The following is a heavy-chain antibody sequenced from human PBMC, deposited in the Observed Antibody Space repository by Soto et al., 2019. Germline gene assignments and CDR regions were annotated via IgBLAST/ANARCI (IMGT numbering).Heavy chain of an antibody. V-gene: IGHV5-10-1*01. CDR3: ARHNNREESAPHQMFGS. D-gene: IGHD3-3*01. J-gene: IGHJ1*01. Sequence: KGLEWMGRIDPSDSYTNYNPSLRGHVTISADKSISTAYLQWSSLRASDTAIYYCARHNNREESAPHQMFGSWGQGTLVSV. CDR2: IDPSDSYT.